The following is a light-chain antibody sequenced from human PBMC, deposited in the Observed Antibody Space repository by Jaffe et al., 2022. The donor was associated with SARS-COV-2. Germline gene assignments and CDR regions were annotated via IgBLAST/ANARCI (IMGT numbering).Light chain of an antibody. CDR3: QQRSNWPLT. J-gene: IGKJ4*01. V-gene: IGKV3-11*01. Sequence: EIVLTQSPATLSLFPGERATLSCRASQSVSSYVAWYQHKPGQAPRLLIYDASNRATGIPARFSGSGSGTDFTLTISSLEPEDFAVYYCQQRSNWPLTFGGGTKVEIK. CDR2: DAS. CDR1: QSVSSY.